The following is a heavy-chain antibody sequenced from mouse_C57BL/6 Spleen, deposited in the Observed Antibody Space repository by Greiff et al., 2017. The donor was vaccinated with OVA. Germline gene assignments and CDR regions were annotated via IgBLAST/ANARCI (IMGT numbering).Heavy chain of an antibody. CDR3: VRDYDGYYSLIDYAMDY. V-gene: IGHV10-3*01. J-gene: IGHJ4*01. Sequence: EVMLVESGGGLVQPKGSLKLSCAASGFTFNTYAMHWVRQAPGKGLEWVARIRRKSSNYATYYADSVKDRFTISRDDSQSMLYLQMNNLKTEDTAMDYCVRDYDGYYSLIDYAMDYWGQGTSVTVSS. CDR2: IRRKSSNYAT. CDR1: GFTFNTYA. D-gene: IGHD2-3*01.